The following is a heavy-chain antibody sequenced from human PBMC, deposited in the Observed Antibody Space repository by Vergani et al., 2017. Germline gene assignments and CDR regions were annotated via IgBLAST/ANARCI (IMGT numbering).Heavy chain of an antibody. D-gene: IGHD4-11*01. CDR2: IQFDGSNQ. CDR1: GFTLSNYD. CDR3: AKDPSSPTVTSDYYYYYGMDV. Sequence: QVQLVESGGGVVQRGGSLRLSCATSGFTLSNYDMQWIRQGPGKGLEFVAFIQFDGSNQYYADSVKGRFTLSRDFSKNTLYLQMNSLRAEDTAVYYCAKDPSSPTVTSDYYYYYGMDVWGQGTTVTVSS. J-gene: IGHJ6*02. V-gene: IGHV3-30*02.